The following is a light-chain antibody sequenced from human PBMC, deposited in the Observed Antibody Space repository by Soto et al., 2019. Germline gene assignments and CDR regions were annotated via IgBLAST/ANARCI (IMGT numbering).Light chain of an antibody. Sequence: DIQMTQSPSSLSASVGDRVTITCQASQDITKYLDWYQQKPGRAPKLLIYDASNFETGVPSRFGGTGSWTYFTVTISSLQPEDFATYYCEQYDNVPYTFGQGTKVEIK. V-gene: IGKV1-33*01. J-gene: IGKJ2*01. CDR3: EQYDNVPYT. CDR1: QDITKY. CDR2: DAS.